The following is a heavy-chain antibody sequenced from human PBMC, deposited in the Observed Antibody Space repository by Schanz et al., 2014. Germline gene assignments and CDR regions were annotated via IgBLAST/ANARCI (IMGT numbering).Heavy chain of an antibody. CDR2: ISPNGAT. J-gene: IGHJ4*02. D-gene: IGHD5-12*01. V-gene: IGHV1-2*02. CDR3: ARVTTGYDS. Sequence: QVQLVQSGAEVKEPGASVKVSCKASAYTFTGYYLHWVRQAPGQGLEWMGWISPNGATSSAQKFQGRVTMTRDTSSSTVYMQLSSLTSDDTAIYYCARVTTGYDSWGQGTLVTVSS. CDR1: AYTFTGYY.